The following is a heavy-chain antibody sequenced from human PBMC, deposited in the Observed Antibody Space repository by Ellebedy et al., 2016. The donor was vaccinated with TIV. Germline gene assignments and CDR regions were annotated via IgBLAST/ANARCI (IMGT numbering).Heavy chain of an antibody. CDR1: GFTVTYTY. J-gene: IGHJ3*02. V-gene: IGHV3-53*01. Sequence: LSLTCVASGFTVTYTYMSWVRQAPGKGLEWVSVIQTGGDTYYADSVKGRFTISRDSSKNTLYLQMDSLRAEDTAVYYCARRISGTYGDDALDIWGQGTMVTVSS. CDR2: IQTGGDT. CDR3: ARRISGTYGDDALDI. D-gene: IGHD1-20*01.